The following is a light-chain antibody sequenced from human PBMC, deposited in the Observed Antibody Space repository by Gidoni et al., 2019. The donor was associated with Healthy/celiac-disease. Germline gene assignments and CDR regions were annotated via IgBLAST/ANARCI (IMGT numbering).Light chain of an antibody. J-gene: IGLJ1*01. CDR2: EVS. CDR3: SSYTSSSLKV. V-gene: IGLV2-14*01. CDR1: SSDVGGYNY. Sequence: QSALTQPASVSGSPGQSITISCTGTSSDVGGYNYVSWYQQHPGKAPKLMIYEVSNRPSGVSNRFSGSQSGNTASLTISGLQAEDEADYYCSSYTSSSLKVFGTGTKVTVL.